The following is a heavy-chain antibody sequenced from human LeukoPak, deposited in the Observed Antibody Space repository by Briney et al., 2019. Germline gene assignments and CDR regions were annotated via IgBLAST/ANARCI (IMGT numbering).Heavy chain of an antibody. CDR1: GFTFSDYS. V-gene: IGHV3-21*01. Sequence: GGSLRPSCAASGFTFSDYSMNWVRQAPGRGLEWVSSISSSGTYIYYADSLKGRFTISRDNAKNSLFLQMNSLRAEDTAVYYCARYISWWDVWGKGTTVTISS. CDR3: ARYISWWDV. J-gene: IGHJ6*04. D-gene: IGHD2-15*01. CDR2: ISSSGTYI.